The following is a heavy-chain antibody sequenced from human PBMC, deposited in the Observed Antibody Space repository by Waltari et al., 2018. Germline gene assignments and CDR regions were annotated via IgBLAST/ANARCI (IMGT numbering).Heavy chain of an antibody. Sequence: QVQLVESGGGVVQPGGSLRLSRAASGFTFSSYGMHWVRQAPGKGLEWVSVIYPDGATYYADSVKGRFTISRDHSKNTLYLQMNSLRAEDTAIYYCARGVPTNWGQGTLVTVSS. J-gene: IGHJ4*02. D-gene: IGHD2-2*01. V-gene: IGHV3-NL1*01. CDR3: ARGVPTN. CDR1: GFTFSSYG. CDR2: IYPDGAT.